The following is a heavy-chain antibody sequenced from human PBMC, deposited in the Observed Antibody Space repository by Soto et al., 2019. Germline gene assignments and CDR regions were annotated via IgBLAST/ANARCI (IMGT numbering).Heavy chain of an antibody. Sequence: QVQLVESGGGVVQPGRSLRLSCAASGFTFSSYGMHWVRQAPGKGLEWVAVIWYDGSNKYYADSVKGRFTISRDNSKNTLYLQMNSLRAEDTAVYYCARSRMGYCSSTSCYSNAFDIWGQGTMVTVSS. V-gene: IGHV3-33*01. CDR3: ARSRMGYCSSTSCYSNAFDI. CDR2: IWYDGSNK. J-gene: IGHJ3*02. CDR1: GFTFSSYG. D-gene: IGHD2-2*02.